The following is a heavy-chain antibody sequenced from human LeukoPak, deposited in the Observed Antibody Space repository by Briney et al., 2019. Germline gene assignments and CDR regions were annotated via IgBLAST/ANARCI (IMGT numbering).Heavy chain of an antibody. CDR3: ARRYCSAGSCLDY. CDR1: GYRFTGYW. CDR2: IYPGDSGT. Sequence: GESLKISCRSSGYRFTGYWIGWVRQMPGKGLEWMGIIYPGDSGTRYGPSFQGQVTISADKSISTAYLQWSSLKASDTAMYYCARRYCSAGSCLDYWGQGTLVTVSS. J-gene: IGHJ4*02. V-gene: IGHV5-51*01. D-gene: IGHD2-15*01.